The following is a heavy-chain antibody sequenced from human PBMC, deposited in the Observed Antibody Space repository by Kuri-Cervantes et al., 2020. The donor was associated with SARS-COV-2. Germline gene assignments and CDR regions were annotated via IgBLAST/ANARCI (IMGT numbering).Heavy chain of an antibody. Sequence: SVKVSCKASGGTFSSYAISWVRQAPGQGLEWMGGIIPIFGIANYAQKSQGRVTITADKSTSTVYMDLSSLTSEDTAVYYCARDLAYSSSSDPSDSWGQGTLVTVAS. V-gene: IGHV1-69*10. CDR2: IIPIFGIA. D-gene: IGHD6-6*01. J-gene: IGHJ5*02. CDR1: GGTFSSYA. CDR3: ARDLAYSSSSDPSDS.